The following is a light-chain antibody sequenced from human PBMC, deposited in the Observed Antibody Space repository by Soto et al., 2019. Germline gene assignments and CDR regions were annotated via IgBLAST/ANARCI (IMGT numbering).Light chain of an antibody. CDR2: AAF. V-gene: IGKV1-12*01. Sequence: DIQVSQTPSSVSASVADRVTLTSRASQDVGSWLGWYQQKPGKAPKLLIYAAFSLQSGVPSRFSGSGSGTQFSLTISSLQPEDFATYYCQQAKSFPYTCGQGTKVDIK. CDR1: QDVGSW. CDR3: QQAKSFPYT. J-gene: IGKJ2*01.